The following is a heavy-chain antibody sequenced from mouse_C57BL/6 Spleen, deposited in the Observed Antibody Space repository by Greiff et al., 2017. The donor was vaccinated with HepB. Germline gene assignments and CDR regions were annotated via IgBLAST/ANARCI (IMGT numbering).Heavy chain of an antibody. Sequence: VQLQQSGAELMKPGASVKLSCKATGYTFTGYWIEWVKQRPGHGLEWIGEILPGSGSTNYNEKFKGKATFTADTSSNTVYMQLSSLTTEDSAIYYCASGGYDCNYDYAMDYWGQGTSVTVSS. J-gene: IGHJ4*01. CDR1: GYTFTGYW. D-gene: IGHD2-1*01. CDR3: ASGGYDCNYDYAMDY. V-gene: IGHV1-9*01. CDR2: ILPGSGST.